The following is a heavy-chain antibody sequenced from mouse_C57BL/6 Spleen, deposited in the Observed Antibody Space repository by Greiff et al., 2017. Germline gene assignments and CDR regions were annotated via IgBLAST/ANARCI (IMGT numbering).Heavy chain of an antibody. CDR1: GYTFTSYW. V-gene: IGHV1-55*01. Sequence: QVQLQQPGAELVKPGASVKMSCKASGYTFTSYWITWVKQRPGQGLEWIGDIYPGSGSTNYNEKFKSKATLTVDKSSSTAYMQLSSLTSEDSAVYYCARGGRSSGYGFAYWGQGTLVTVSA. D-gene: IGHD3-2*02. J-gene: IGHJ3*01. CDR3: ARGGRSSGYGFAY. CDR2: IYPGSGST.